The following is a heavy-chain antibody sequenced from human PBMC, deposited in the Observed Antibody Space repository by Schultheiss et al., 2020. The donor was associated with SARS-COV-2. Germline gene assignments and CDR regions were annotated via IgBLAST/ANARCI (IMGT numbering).Heavy chain of an antibody. CDR2: IYYSGST. CDR1: GGSISSSSYY. D-gene: IGHD4-11*01. CDR3: ARATTVTTFFYDYYGMDV. Sequence: SQTLSLTCTVSGGSISSSSYYCGWIRQPPGQGLEWIGYIYYSGSTNYNPSLKSRVTISVDTSKNQFSLKLSSVTAADTAVYYCARATTVTTFFYDYYGMDVWGQGTTVTVSS. J-gene: IGHJ6*02. V-gene: IGHV4-61*05.